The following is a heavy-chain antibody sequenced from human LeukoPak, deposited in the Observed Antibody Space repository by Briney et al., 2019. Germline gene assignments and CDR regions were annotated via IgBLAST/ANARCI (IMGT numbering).Heavy chain of an antibody. CDR3: ARGGVTTYGYEF. J-gene: IGHJ4*02. CDR1: GFIFSSYS. D-gene: IGHD4-17*01. V-gene: IGHV3-21*06. CDR2: ISPSSGYI. Sequence: GGSLRLSCAASGFIFSSYSMNWVRQAPGKGLEWVSSISPSSGYIYYADSVKGRFTISRDDAKNSLCLQMNSLRAEDTAVYYCARGGVTTYGYEFWGQGAPVTVSS.